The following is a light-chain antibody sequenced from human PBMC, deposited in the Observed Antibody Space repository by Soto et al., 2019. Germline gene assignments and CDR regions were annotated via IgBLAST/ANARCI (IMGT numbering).Light chain of an antibody. CDR1: QDITNY. V-gene: IGKV1-33*01. CDR3: HTLPPLT. J-gene: IGKJ4*01. CDR2: DAS. Sequence: DIQMTQSPSSLSASVGDRVTITCHASQDITNYLNWCQQKPGKAPNLLIYDASNLTTGVPSRFSGSSSATDFTFTISSLQPEDIATYKYHTLPPLTFGGGTKVDIK.